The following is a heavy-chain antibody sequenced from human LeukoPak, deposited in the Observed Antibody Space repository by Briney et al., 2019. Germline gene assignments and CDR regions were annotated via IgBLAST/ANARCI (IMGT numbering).Heavy chain of an antibody. J-gene: IGHJ4*02. V-gene: IGHV3-23*01. CDR3: ARAGFCSTTTCYNPFDY. CDR2: ITDTGFAT. CDR1: GFTFSNYA. D-gene: IGHD2-2*01. Sequence: GGSLRLSCAASGFTFSNYAMTLVRQAPGKGLEWVSGITDTGFATFYADSVRGRFTISRDNSRNTLYLQMDSLRAEDTAVYYCARAGFCSTTTCYNPFDYWGQGTRVTVSS.